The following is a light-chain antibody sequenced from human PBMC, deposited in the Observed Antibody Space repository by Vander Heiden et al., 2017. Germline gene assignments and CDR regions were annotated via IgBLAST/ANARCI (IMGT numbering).Light chain of an antibody. CDR1: QSVSSN. Sequence: EIVMTQSPATLSVSPGERATLSCRASQSVSSNLAWYQQKPGQAPRLLIYGASTRATGIPARFSGSGSGTEFTLTISSLQSEDFAVYYCQQYNNWPPELTFGGGTKVXIK. CDR3: QQYNNWPPELT. CDR2: GAS. J-gene: IGKJ4*01. V-gene: IGKV3-15*01.